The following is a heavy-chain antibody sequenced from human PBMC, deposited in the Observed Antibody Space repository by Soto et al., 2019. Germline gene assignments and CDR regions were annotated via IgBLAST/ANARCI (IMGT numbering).Heavy chain of an antibody. CDR1: GYTFTSYG. V-gene: IGHV1-18*01. D-gene: IGHD2-15*01. J-gene: IGHJ6*02. CDR3: ARDIVVVVAATNYYYYGMDV. Sequence: ASVKVSCKASGYTFTSYGISWVRQAPGQGLEWMGWISAYNGNTNYAQKLQGRVTMTTDTSTSTAYMELRSLRSDDTAVYYCARDIVVVVAATNYYYYGMDVWGQGTTVTVSS. CDR2: ISAYNGNT.